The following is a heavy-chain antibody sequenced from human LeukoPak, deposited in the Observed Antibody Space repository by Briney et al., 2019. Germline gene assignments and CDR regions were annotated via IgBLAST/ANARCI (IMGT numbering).Heavy chain of an antibody. CDR3: AREHYDFWSGYFYSYMDV. CDR2: IYTSGST. D-gene: IGHD3-3*01. V-gene: IGHV4-4*07. Sequence: SETLSLTCTVSGGPISSYYWSWIRQPAGKGLEWIGRIYTSGSTNYNPSLKSRVTMSVDTSKNQFSLKLSSVTAADTAVYYCAREHYDFWSGYFYSYMDVWGKGTTVTVSS. CDR1: GGPISSYY. J-gene: IGHJ6*04.